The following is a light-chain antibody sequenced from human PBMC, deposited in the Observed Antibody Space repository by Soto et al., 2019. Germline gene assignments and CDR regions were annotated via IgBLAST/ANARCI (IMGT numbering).Light chain of an antibody. CDR3: QQYNSYSAT. Sequence: DIRMTQSPSTLSASVGDRVTITCRASQTISSWLAWYQQKPGKAPKPLIYKASTLETGVPSRFSGSVSGTEFTLTISSLQPDDFATYYCQQYNSYSATFGQGTKLEIK. CDR2: KAS. V-gene: IGKV1-5*03. J-gene: IGKJ2*01. CDR1: QTISSW.